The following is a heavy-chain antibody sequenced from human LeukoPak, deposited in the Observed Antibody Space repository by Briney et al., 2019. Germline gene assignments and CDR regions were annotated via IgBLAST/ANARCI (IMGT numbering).Heavy chain of an antibody. D-gene: IGHD1-20*01. CDR2: IYTSGST. V-gene: IGHV4-61*02. Sequence: SQTLSLTCTGSGGSISSGSYYWSWVRQPAGKGLERIGRIYTSGSTNYNPSLKSRVTISVDTSKNQFSLKLSSVTAADTAVYYCARFTNWKYYFDYWGQGTLVTVSS. CDR1: GGSISSGSYY. CDR3: ARFTNWKYYFDY. J-gene: IGHJ4*02.